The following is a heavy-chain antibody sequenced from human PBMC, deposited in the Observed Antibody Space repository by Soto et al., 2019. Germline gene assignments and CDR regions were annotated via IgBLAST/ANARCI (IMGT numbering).Heavy chain of an antibody. J-gene: IGHJ4*02. D-gene: IGHD2-15*01. Sequence: QLQLQESGPGLVKPSETLSLTCTVSGGSISSSSYYWGWIRQPPGKGLEWIGSVYYSGSTYYNPSLKSRVTISVDRSKNQFSLKLSSVTAADTALYYCAGWVVRTPIDYWGQGTLVTVSS. CDR3: AGWVVRTPIDY. V-gene: IGHV4-39*01. CDR2: VYYSGST. CDR1: GGSISSSSYY.